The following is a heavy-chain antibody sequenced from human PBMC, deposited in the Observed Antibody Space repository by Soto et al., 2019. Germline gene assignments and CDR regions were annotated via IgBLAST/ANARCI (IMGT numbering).Heavy chain of an antibody. CDR2: IWYDGSNK. D-gene: IGHD6-25*01. CDR3: AREDGGLDY. J-gene: IGHJ4*02. Sequence: QVQLVESGGGVVQPGRSLRLSCAASGFTFSSYGMHWVRQAPGKGLEWVAVIWYDGSNKYYADSVKGRFTISRDNSKNTLYLKMNGLRAEGTAVYYCAREDGGLDYWVQGTLVTVS. V-gene: IGHV3-33*01. CDR1: GFTFSSYG.